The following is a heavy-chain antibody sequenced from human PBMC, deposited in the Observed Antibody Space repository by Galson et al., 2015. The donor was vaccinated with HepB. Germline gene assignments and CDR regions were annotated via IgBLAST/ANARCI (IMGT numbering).Heavy chain of an antibody. CDR1: GFTFSNYA. J-gene: IGHJ4*02. D-gene: IGHD2-15*01. CDR3: AKVSHAVVVVAAFLDY. V-gene: IGHV3-23*01. CDR2: ISGSGGST. Sequence: SLRLSCAASGFTFSNYAMSWVRQAPGKGLEWVSAISGSGGSTYYADPVKGRFSISRDNSKNTLYLQMNSLRAEDTAVYYCAKVSHAVVVVAAFLDYWGQGTLVTVSS.